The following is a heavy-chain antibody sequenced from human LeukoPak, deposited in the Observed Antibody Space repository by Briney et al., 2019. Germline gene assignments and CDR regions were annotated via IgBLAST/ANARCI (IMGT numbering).Heavy chain of an antibody. CDR1: GFIFSSYE. V-gene: IGHV3-48*03. CDR2: ISSSGNTI. CDR3: AKQLRGYRSFQH. J-gene: IGHJ1*01. D-gene: IGHD5-18*01. Sequence: GGSLRLSCAASGFIFSSYEMNWVRQAPGKGLEWVSYISSSGNTIYYADSVKGRFTISRDNAKNSQYLQMNSLRAEDTAVYYCAKQLRGYRSFQHWGQGTLVTVSS.